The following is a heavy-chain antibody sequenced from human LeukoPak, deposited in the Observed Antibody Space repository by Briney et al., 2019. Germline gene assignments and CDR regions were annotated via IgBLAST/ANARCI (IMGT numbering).Heavy chain of an antibody. D-gene: IGHD1-26*01. J-gene: IGHJ4*02. CDR2: IYYSGST. CDR1: GGSISSSSYY. Sequence: SETLSLTCTVSGGSISSSSYYWGWIRQPPGKGLEWIGSIYYSGSTYYNPSLKSRVTISVDTSKNQFSLKLSSVTAADTAVYYCARVESGSYSDYWGQGTLVTVSS. CDR3: ARVESGSYSDY. V-gene: IGHV4-39*07.